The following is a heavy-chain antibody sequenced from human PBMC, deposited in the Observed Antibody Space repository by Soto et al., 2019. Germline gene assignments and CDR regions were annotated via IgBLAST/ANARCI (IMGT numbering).Heavy chain of an antibody. V-gene: IGHV4-59*08. D-gene: IGHD3-10*01. CDR1: GVSSGNYK. J-gene: IGHJ6*02. CDR3: VRQGFGNLHGLVDV. CDR2: IDDGGST. Sequence: QVQLQESGPGLVNPSETLSLTCTVSGVSSGNYKWSWIRQSPGKGLEWIGYIDDGGSTSYNPSLKGRVTRSVDTSTRQFSLNLRSVTAADTAVYYCVRQGFGNLHGLVDVWGQGTTVTVSS.